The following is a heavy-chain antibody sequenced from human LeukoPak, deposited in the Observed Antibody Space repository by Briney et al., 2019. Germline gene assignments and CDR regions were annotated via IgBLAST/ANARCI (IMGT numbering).Heavy chain of an antibody. Sequence: GASVKVSCKASGYTFTSYDINRVRQAPGQGLEWMGIINPSGGSTSYAQKFQGRVTMTRDTSTSTVYMELSSLRSEDTAVYYCARWDSLHPDAFDIWGQGTMVTVSS. J-gene: IGHJ3*02. D-gene: IGHD1-26*01. CDR3: ARWDSLHPDAFDI. V-gene: IGHV1-46*01. CDR1: GYTFTSYD. CDR2: INPSGGST.